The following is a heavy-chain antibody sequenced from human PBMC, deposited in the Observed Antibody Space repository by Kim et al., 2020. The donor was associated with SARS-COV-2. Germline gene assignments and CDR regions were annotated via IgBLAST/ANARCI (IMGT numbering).Heavy chain of an antibody. D-gene: IGHD6-19*01. V-gene: IGHV3-21*01. CDR3: ARDAPGSEQWLVKSWEYYFDY. CDR1: GFTFSSYS. J-gene: IGHJ4*02. Sequence: GGSLRLSCAASGFTFSSYSMNWVRQAPGKGLEWVSSISSSSSYIYYADSVKGRFTISRDNAKNSLYLQMNSLRAEDTAVYYCARDAPGSEQWLVKSWEYYFDYWGRGTLVTVSS. CDR2: ISSSSSYI.